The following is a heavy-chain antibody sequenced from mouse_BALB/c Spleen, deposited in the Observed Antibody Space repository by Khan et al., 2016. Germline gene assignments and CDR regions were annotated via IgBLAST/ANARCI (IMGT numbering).Heavy chain of an antibody. D-gene: IGHD1-1*01. CDR2: VNPNNGDT. J-gene: IGHJ2*01. V-gene: IGHV1-26*01. Sequence: VQLQQSGPDLVKPGASVNISCKASGYSFTGYYMHWVKESHGKSLEWIGRVNPNNGDTSYNQKFKGKAILTVDNSSSIAYMELRSLTSEDSAVYYCASMGGHYGGWGQGTTLTVSS. CDR1: GYSFTGYY. CDR3: ASMGGHYGG.